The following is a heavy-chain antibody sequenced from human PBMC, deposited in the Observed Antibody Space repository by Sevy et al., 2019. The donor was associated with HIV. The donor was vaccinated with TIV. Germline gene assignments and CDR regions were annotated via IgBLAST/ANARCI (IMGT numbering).Heavy chain of an antibody. J-gene: IGHJ5*02. CDR3: ARHAREAWRGSGVYYNVTDGFDP. CDR2: IITKNHGGTP. D-gene: IGHD3-10*01. Sequence: GGSLRLSCTGSGFNIADYYMTWVRQAPGKGLDWVGFIITKNHGGTPEYGASVKGRFTISRDDSKNTIYLQMHSLKTEDTGIYYFARHAREAWRGSGVYYNVTDGFDPWGQGTLVTVSS. V-gene: IGHV3-49*04. CDR1: GFNIADYY.